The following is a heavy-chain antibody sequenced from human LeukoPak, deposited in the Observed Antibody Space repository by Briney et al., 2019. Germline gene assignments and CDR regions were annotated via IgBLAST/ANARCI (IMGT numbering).Heavy chain of an antibody. D-gene: IGHD3-10*01. Sequence: ASVTVSCKASGYTFTGYYMHWVRQAPGQGLEWMGWINPNSGGTNYAQKFQGRVTMTRDTSISTAYMELSRLRSDDTAVYYCARDGERPGSSYYYHYYYMDVWGKGTTVTVSS. CDR2: INPNSGGT. J-gene: IGHJ6*03. V-gene: IGHV1-2*02. CDR3: ARDGERPGSSYYYHYYYMDV. CDR1: GYTFTGYY.